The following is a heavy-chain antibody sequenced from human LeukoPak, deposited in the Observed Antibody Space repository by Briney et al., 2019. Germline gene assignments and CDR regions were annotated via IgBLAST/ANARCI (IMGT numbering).Heavy chain of an antibody. Sequence: ASVTVSCKASGYTFTSYKMHWVRQAPGQGLEWMGIINPSGGSTTYAQKFQGRITMTRDTSTYTVYMELSSLRSEDTATYYCARGQEYSYELDSWGQGTLVTVSP. CDR1: GYTFTSYK. D-gene: IGHD5-18*01. J-gene: IGHJ4*02. V-gene: IGHV1-46*01. CDR3: ARGQEYSYELDS. CDR2: INPSGGST.